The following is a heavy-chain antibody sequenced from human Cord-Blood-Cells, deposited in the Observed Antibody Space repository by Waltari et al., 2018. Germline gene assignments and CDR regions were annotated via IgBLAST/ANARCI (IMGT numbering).Heavy chain of an antibody. V-gene: IGHV4-39*01. D-gene: IGHD2-8*01. CDR3: ASLYCTNGVCWYFDL. J-gene: IGHJ2*01. CDR2: IYYSGST. CDR1: GGSISSSSYY. Sequence: QLQLQESGPGLVKPSETLSLTCTVSGGSISSSSYYWGWIRQPPGKGLEWIGSIYYSGSTYYNPSLKSRVTISVDTSKNQFSLKLSSVTAADTAVYYCASLYCTNGVCWYFDLWGRGTLVTVSS.